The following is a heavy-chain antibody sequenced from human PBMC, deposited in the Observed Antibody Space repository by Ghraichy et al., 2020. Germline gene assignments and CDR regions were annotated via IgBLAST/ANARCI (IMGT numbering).Heavy chain of an antibody. CDR2: LSDSGAYT. J-gene: IGHJ4*02. D-gene: IGHD5-24*01. V-gene: IGHV3-23*01. Sequence: ESLNISCAGSGFTFSNYAMAWVRQAPGKGLEWVSRLSDSGAYTYYAESVKGRFTLSRDNAKNTLYLQMNSLRAEDTAVYYCAKSDGESYGCKFLDFWGQGTLGTVSS. CDR1: GFTFSNYA. CDR3: AKSDGESYGCKFLDF.